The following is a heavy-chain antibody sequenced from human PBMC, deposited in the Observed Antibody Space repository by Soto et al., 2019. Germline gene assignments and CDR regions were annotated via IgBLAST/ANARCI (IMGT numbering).Heavy chain of an antibody. V-gene: IGHV3-30-3*01. Sequence: QVQLVESGGGVVQPGRSLRLSCAASGFTFSSYAMHWVRQAPGKGLEWVAVISYDGSNKYYADSVKGRFTISRDNSKNTLYLQMNSLRAEDTAVYYCARGIQQLVNGIGYYYYGMDVWGQGTTVTVSS. CDR2: ISYDGSNK. D-gene: IGHD6-13*01. CDR3: ARGIQQLVNGIGYYYYGMDV. J-gene: IGHJ6*02. CDR1: GFTFSSYA.